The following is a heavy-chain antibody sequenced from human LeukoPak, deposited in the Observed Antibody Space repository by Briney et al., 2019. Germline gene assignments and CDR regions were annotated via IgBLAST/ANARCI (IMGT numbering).Heavy chain of an antibody. CDR3: AREPSYGSGNYNDY. J-gene: IGHJ4*02. V-gene: IGHV3-23*01. CDR2: ISGNGGSP. Sequence: GGSLTLSCTASGFTFSSHAMSWVRQAPGKGLEWVSVISGNGGSPYYADSVKGRFTISRDNSKNTLSLQLNSLRAEDTALYYCAREPSYGSGNYNDYWGQGTLVTVSS. D-gene: IGHD3-10*01. CDR1: GFTFSSHA.